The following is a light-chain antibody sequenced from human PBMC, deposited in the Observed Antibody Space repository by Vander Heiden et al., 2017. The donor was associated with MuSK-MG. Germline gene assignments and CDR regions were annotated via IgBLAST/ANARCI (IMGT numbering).Light chain of an antibody. V-gene: IGKV1-33*01. CDR1: QDISNY. J-gene: IGKJ4*01. CDR2: DAS. Sequence: IHLTHSPGSLLSSVGDRVTITCQASQDISNYLNWYQQKPGKAPKLLIYDASNLETGVPSRFSGSGSGTDFTFTISSLQPEDIATYYCQQYDNLPLTFGGGTKVEIK. CDR3: QQYDNLPLT.